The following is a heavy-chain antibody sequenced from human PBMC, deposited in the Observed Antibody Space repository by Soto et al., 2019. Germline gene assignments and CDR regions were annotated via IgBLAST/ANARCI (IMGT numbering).Heavy chain of an antibody. CDR1: GYTFTSYY. J-gene: IGHJ5*02. V-gene: IGHV1-46*01. Sequence: ASVKVSCRASGYTFTSYYMHWVRQAPGQGLEWMGIINPSGGSTSYAQKFQGRVTMTRDTSTSTVYMELSSLRYEDTAVYDCARVGYCSGGSCNDWCDPWGKGTLVTFSS. CDR2: INPSGGST. D-gene: IGHD2-15*01. CDR3: ARVGYCSGGSCNDWCDP.